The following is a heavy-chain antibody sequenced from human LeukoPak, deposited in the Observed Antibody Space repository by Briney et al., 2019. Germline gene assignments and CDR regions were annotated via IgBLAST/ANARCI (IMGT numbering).Heavy chain of an antibody. D-gene: IGHD4-17*01. V-gene: IGHV1-69*05. CDR2: IIPLFGTA. CDR3: ARDVHGDYGSGWFDP. CDR1: GGTFNNSA. J-gene: IGHJ5*02. Sequence: ASVKVSCKTSGGTFNNSAISWVRQAPGQGLELLGGIIPLFGTAGYAQKFQGSVTITKDESTRTVYLELTSLPSDDTAVYYCARDVHGDYGSGWFDPWGQGTLVSVSS.